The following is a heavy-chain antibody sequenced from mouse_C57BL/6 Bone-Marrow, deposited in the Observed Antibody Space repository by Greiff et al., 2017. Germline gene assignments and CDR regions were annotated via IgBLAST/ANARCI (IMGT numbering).Heavy chain of an antibody. CDR1: GFTFSDYG. CDR3: ARVTTVVATGYFDV. D-gene: IGHD1-1*01. V-gene: IGHV5-15*04. CDR2: ISNLAYSI. J-gene: IGHJ1*03. Sequence: EVKLVESGGGLVQPGGSLKLSCAASGFTFSDYGMAWVRQAPRKGPEWVAFISNLAYSIYYADTVTGRFTISRENAKNTLYLEMSSLRSEDTAMYYCARVTTVVATGYFDVWGTGTTVTVSS.